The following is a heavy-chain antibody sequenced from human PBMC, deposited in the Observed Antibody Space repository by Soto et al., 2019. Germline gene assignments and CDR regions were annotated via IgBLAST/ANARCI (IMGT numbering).Heavy chain of an antibody. CDR3: AREYDFWSGYHYGMDV. Sequence: SETLSLTCTVSGGSISSYYWSWIRQPPGKGLEWIGYIYYSGSTNYNPSLKSRVTISVDTSKNQFSLKLSSVTAAGTAVYYCAREYDFWSGYHYGMDVWGQGTTVTVSS. J-gene: IGHJ6*02. D-gene: IGHD3-3*01. V-gene: IGHV4-59*01. CDR1: GGSISSYY. CDR2: IYYSGST.